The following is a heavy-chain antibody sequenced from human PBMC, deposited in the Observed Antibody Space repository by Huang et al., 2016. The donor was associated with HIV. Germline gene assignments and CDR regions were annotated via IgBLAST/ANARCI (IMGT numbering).Heavy chain of an antibody. CDR1: GGSIRSDNYY. Sequence: QLQLQESGPGLVKPSETLSLTCTVSGGSIRSDNYYWGWIRQPPGKGLEWIGSIYYSGSPYYNPSLNRRVTITVDTSKNHFSLRMRSVTAADTAVYYCARLPGSITMIRGVITDPYWGQGTLVTVSS. D-gene: IGHD3-10*01. CDR2: IYYSGSP. V-gene: IGHV4-39*02. CDR3: ARLPGSITMIRGVITDPY. J-gene: IGHJ4*02.